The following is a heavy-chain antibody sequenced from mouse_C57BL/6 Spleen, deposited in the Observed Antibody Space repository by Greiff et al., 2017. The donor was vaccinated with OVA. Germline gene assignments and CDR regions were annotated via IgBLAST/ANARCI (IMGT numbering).Heavy chain of an antibody. CDR1: GYSFTGYF. V-gene: IGHV1-20*01. J-gene: IGHJ1*03. Sequence: DVQLQESGPELVKPGDSVKISCKASGYSFTGYFMNWVMQSHGKSLEWIGRINPYNGDTFYNQKFKGKATLTVDKSSSTAHMELRSLTSEDSAVYYCARKDYDLYFDVWGTGTTVTVSS. D-gene: IGHD2-4*01. CDR3: ARKDYDLYFDV. CDR2: INPYNGDT.